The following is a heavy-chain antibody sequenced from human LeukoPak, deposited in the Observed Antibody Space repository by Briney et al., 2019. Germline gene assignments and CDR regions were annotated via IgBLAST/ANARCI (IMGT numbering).Heavy chain of an antibody. Sequence: GGSLRLSCVGSGFSFSSYEMNWFRQAPGKGREWVSYISSSSGNIKYADSVKGRFTISRDNAKSSLYLQMNSLRADDSAVYYCVRKTVGAKNWFDPWGQGTLVTVSS. J-gene: IGHJ5*02. CDR2: ISSSSGNI. V-gene: IGHV3-48*03. CDR1: GFSFSSYE. CDR3: VRKTVGAKNWFDP. D-gene: IGHD1-26*01.